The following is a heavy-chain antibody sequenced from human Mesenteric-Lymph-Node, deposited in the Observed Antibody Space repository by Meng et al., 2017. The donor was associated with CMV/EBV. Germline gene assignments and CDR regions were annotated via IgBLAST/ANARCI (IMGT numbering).Heavy chain of an antibody. CDR1: GFSLGDYW. Sequence: GESLKISCAAAGFSLGDYWMSWVRQGPGKGLEWVADIKKDGSTKYYAASVKGRFTISRDNAKRSVYLQMNSLRVEDTAVYYCARDDGTTGTGYYFDYWGQGTLVTVSS. J-gene: IGHJ4*02. V-gene: IGHV3-7*01. CDR2: IKKDGSTK. D-gene: IGHD1-1*01. CDR3: ARDDGTTGTGYYFDY.